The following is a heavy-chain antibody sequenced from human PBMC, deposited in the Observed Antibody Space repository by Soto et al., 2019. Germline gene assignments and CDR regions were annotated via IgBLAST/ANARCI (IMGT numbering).Heavy chain of an antibody. Sequence: QVQLQESGPGLVKPSQTLSLTCTVSGGSISSGDYYWSWIRQPPGKGLECIGYIYYSGSTYYNPSHKSRVTISVDTSKNQFSLKLSSVTAADTAVYYCAGERGIAAGGSVDYWGQGTLVTVSS. CDR1: GGSISSGDYY. V-gene: IGHV4-30-4*01. J-gene: IGHJ4*02. CDR2: IYYSGST. D-gene: IGHD6-13*01. CDR3: AGERGIAAGGSVDY.